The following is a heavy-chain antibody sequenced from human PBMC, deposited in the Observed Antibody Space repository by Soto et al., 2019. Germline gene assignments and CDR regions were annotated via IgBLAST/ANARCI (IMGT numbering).Heavy chain of an antibody. D-gene: IGHD3-3*01. CDR2: IYPSDSDT. J-gene: IGHJ4*02. CDR1: GYPFAAYW. Sequence: GEYLKISCSVSGYPFAAYWIAWVRQMPGKGLELMGIIYPSDSDTRYRPSFQGQVTISADKSISSAYLQWSSLRASDTAMYYCARGGVSTRTFDYWGQGTPVTVSS. V-gene: IGHV5-51*01. CDR3: ARGGVSTRTFDY.